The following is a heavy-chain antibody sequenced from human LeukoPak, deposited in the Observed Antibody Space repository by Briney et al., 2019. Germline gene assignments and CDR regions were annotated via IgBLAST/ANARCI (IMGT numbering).Heavy chain of an antibody. CDR1: GFTFSSHW. J-gene: IGHJ3*02. D-gene: IGHD3-16*01. CDR3: ARERPRYYDYVWGSYGGDAFDI. V-gene: IGHV3-74*01. CDR2: VNSDGSSI. Sequence: PGGSLRLSCAASGFTFSSHWMHWVRQAPGKGLVWVSRVNSDGSSISYADSVKGRFTISRDNAKNTLYLQMNSLRAEDTAVYYCARERPRYYDYVWGSYGGDAFDIWGQGTMVTVSS.